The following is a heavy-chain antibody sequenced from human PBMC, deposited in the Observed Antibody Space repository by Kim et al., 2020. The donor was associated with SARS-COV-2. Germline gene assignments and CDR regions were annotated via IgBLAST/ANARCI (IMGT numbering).Heavy chain of an antibody. D-gene: IGHD6-19*01. CDR3: ASPSAVAGEGYFHYGMDV. Sequence: ASVKVSCKASGYTFTSSAINWVRQAPGQGLEWMGWINTNTGNPTYAQDFTGRFVSSLDTSVSTAYLQISSLKAEDTAVYYCASPSAVAGEGYFHYGMDVWGQGTTITVSS. CDR1: GYTFTSSA. J-gene: IGHJ6*02. V-gene: IGHV7-4-1*02. CDR2: INTNTGNP.